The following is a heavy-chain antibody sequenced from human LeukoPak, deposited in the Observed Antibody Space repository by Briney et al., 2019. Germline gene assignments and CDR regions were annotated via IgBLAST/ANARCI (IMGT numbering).Heavy chain of an antibody. CDR2: IQYDGSSK. V-gene: IGHV3-30*02. CDR3: AKDKSGYCSGGSCHYMDV. J-gene: IGHJ6*03. Sequence: PGGSLRLSCTASGLSFTTGGMHWVRQAPGNGLEWLAFIQYDGSSKYYADSVKGRFTISRDNSKNTLYLQMNSLRAEDTAVYYCAKDKSGYCSGGSCHYMDVWGKGTTVTISS. D-gene: IGHD2-15*01. CDR1: GLSFTTGG.